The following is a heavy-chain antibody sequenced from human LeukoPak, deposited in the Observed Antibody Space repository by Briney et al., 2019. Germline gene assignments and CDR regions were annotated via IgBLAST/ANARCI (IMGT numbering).Heavy chain of an antibody. CDR3: AKDGGIAAVTASSFCDY. Sequence: GGSLSLSCAASGFYVMHWVRQAPGKGLEWVAVISYDGSNKYYADSVKGRFSISRDNSKNTLYLQMSSLRAEDTAVYYCAKDGGIAAVTASSFCDYWGQGTLVTVSS. CDR1: GFYV. D-gene: IGHD6-13*01. V-gene: IGHV3-30*04. J-gene: IGHJ4*02. CDR2: ISYDGSNK.